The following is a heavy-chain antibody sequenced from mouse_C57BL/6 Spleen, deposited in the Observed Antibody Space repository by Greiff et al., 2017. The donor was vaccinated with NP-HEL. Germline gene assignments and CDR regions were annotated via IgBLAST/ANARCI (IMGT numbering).Heavy chain of an antibody. CDR2: INYDGSST. Sequence: EVMLVESEGGLVQPGSSMKLSCTASGFTFSDYYMAWVRPVPEKGLEWVANINYDGSSTYYLDSLKSRFIISRDNAKNILYLQMSSLKSEDTATYYCARDRDYYGSRWYFDVWGTGTTVTVSS. D-gene: IGHD1-1*01. J-gene: IGHJ1*03. V-gene: IGHV5-16*01. CDR1: GFTFSDYY. CDR3: ARDRDYYGSRWYFDV.